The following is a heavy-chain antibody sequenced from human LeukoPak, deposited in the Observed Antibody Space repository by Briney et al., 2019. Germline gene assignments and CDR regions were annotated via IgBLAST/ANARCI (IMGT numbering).Heavy chain of an antibody. D-gene: IGHD5-12*01. Sequence: PGGSLRLSCAASGFSFSSYVMSWVRQAPGKGLEWVSAVSAGGDSTYYADSVKGRFTISRDNSKNTLYLEMSSLRAEDTAVYYCASARALYEYSGYDEQYLDHWGQGTLVTVSS. V-gene: IGHV3-23*01. CDR2: VSAGGDST. CDR1: GFSFSSYV. J-gene: IGHJ4*02. CDR3: ASARALYEYSGYDEQYLDH.